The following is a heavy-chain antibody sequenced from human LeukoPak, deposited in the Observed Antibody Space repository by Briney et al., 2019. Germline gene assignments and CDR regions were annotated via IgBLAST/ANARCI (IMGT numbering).Heavy chain of an antibody. CDR2: INPSGGST. D-gene: IGHD6-19*01. V-gene: IGHV1-46*01. Sequence: ASVKVSCTASGYTFTSYYMHWVRQAPGQGLEWMGIINPSGGSTSYAQKFQGRVTMTRDTSTSTVYMELSSLRSEDTAVYYYARVKSKAVAGPDAFDIWGQGTMVTVSS. CDR1: GYTFTSYY. J-gene: IGHJ3*02. CDR3: ARVKSKAVAGPDAFDI.